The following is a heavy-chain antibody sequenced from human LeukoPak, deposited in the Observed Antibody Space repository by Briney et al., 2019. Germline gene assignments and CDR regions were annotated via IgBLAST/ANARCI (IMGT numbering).Heavy chain of an antibody. J-gene: IGHJ6*02. D-gene: IGHD6-13*01. CDR3: ARSSLIAGGGYYYYYGMDV. CDR2: IYSGGST. V-gene: IGHV3-53*01. CDR1: GFTVSSNY. Sequence: GGSLRLSCAASGFTVSSNYMSWVRQAPGKGLEWVSVIYSGGSTYYADSVKGRFTISRDNSKNTLYLQMNSLRAEDTAVYYCARSSLIAGGGYYYYYGMDVWGQGTTVTVSS.